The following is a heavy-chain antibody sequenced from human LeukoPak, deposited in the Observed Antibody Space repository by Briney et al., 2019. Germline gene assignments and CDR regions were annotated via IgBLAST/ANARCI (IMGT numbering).Heavy chain of an antibody. V-gene: IGHV4-39*07. D-gene: IGHD6-6*01. CDR2: IYYSGNT. CDR3: ARVKAARREDLNWFDP. J-gene: IGHJ5*02. Sequence: PSETLSLTCTVSGGSISSSGSYWGWIRQPPGKGLEWIGSIYYSGNTYNPSLKSRVTISVDTSKNQFSLNLTSVTAADTAVYYCARVKAARREDLNWFDPWGQGTLVTDSS. CDR1: GGSISSSGSY.